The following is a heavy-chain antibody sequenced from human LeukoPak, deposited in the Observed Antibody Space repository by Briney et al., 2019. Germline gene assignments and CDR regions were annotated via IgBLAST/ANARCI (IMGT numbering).Heavy chain of an antibody. CDR3: ASSITIFGVVIPYSFDY. CDR2: ISGSGGST. D-gene: IGHD3-3*01. CDR1: GFTFSSYS. Sequence: GGSLRLSCAASGFTFSSYSMNWVRQAPGKGLEWASAISGSGGSTYYADSVKGRFTISRDNSKNTLYLQMNSLRAEDTAVYYCASSITIFGVVIPYSFDYWGQGTLVTVSS. J-gene: IGHJ4*02. V-gene: IGHV3-23*01.